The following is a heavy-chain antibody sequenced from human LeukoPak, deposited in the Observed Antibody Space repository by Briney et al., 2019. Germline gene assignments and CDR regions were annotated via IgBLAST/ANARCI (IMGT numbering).Heavy chain of an antibody. Sequence: GGSLRLSCAASGFTFSSYAMGWVRQAPGKGLEWVSAIRGSGGSTYYADSVKGRFTISRDNSKNTLYLQMNSLRAEDTAVYYCAKGTYDDSSGYLDYWGQGTLVTVSS. D-gene: IGHD3-22*01. CDR2: IRGSGGST. V-gene: IGHV3-23*01. CDR1: GFTFSSYA. CDR3: AKGTYDDSSGYLDY. J-gene: IGHJ4*02.